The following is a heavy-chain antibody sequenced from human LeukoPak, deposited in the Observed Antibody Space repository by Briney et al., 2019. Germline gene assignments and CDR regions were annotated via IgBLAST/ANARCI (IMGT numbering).Heavy chain of an antibody. V-gene: IGHV3-23*01. CDR1: GFTLRSYV. D-gene: IGHD1-26*01. CDR3: VREAAATLFDY. Sequence: QPGGSLRLSCVASGFTLRSYVMNWVRQTPGKGLEWVSSISGSGDSTFYADSVKGRFSISRDNTQNSLSLRMNSLRAEDTAVYYCVREAAATLFDYWGQGTLVTVSS. J-gene: IGHJ4*02. CDR2: ISGSGDST.